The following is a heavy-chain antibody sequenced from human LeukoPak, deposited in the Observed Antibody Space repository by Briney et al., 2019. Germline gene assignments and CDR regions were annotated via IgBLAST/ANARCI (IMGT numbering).Heavy chain of an antibody. Sequence: GGSLRLSCAASGFTFSSYAIHWVRQAPGKGLEWVAFIRSDGSNKYYADSVRGRFTISRDNSKNTVYLQMNSLRAEDTALYYCAKALVPSGIYHEDYFYYWGQGTLVTVSS. CDR1: GFTFSSYA. V-gene: IGHV3-30*02. D-gene: IGHD1-26*01. CDR2: IRSDGSNK. J-gene: IGHJ4*02. CDR3: AKALVPSGIYHEDYFYY.